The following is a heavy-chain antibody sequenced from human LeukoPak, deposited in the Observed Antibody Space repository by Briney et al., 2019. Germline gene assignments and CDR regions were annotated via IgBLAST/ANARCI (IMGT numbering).Heavy chain of an antibody. V-gene: IGHV3-23*01. CDR3: AKEGRAMVQKKLGDFDY. CDR1: GFTFSSYA. D-gene: IGHD5-18*01. CDR2: ISGSGGST. Sequence: GGSLRLSCAASGFTFSSYAMSWVRQAPGKGLEWVSAISGSGGSTYYADSVKGRFTISRDNSKNTLYLQMNSLRAEDTAVYYCAKEGRAMVQKKLGDFDYWGQGTLVTVSS. J-gene: IGHJ4*02.